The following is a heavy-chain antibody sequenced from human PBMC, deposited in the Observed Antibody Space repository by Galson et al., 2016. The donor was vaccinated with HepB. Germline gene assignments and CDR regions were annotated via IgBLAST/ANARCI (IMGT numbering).Heavy chain of an antibody. Sequence: SETLSLTCAVYDGPLVGYYWSWIRQSPGKGPEWIGEINHSGSTSYNPSLKSRVTISRDMSRNQFSLRLTSVTAADTAMYYCARGRRVVLSAVLARAGYGHFDSWGQGSLVAVS. D-gene: IGHD2-21*01. J-gene: IGHJ4*02. CDR2: INHSGST. CDR3: ARGRRVVLSAVLARAGYGHFDS. CDR1: DGPLVGYY. V-gene: IGHV4-34*01.